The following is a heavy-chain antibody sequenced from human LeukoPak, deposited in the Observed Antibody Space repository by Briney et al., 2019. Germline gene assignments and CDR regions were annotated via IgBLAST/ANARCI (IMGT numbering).Heavy chain of an antibody. V-gene: IGHV3-53*01. CDR3: AREATAGGDDY. CDR1: GFTVSSNY. D-gene: IGHD5-18*01. CDR2: IYSGGST. J-gene: IGHJ4*02. Sequence: PGGSLRLSCAASGFTVSSNYMSWVRQAPGKGLEWVSVIYSGGSTYYADSAKGRFTISRDNSKNTLYLQMNSLRAEDTAVYYCAREATAGGDDYWGQGTLVTVSS.